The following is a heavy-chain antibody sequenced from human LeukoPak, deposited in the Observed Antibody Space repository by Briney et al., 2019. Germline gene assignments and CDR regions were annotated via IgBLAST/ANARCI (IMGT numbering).Heavy chain of an antibody. CDR2: MNPNSGNT. Sequence: GSVKVSSKASGYTFTSYDINWVRQATGQGLEWMGWMNPNSGNTGYAQRFQGRVTMTKNTSITTAYMDLSSLRSEDTAVYYCARALSWTTESYYYMDVWGKGTKVTESS. J-gene: IGHJ6*03. D-gene: IGHD3/OR15-3a*01. V-gene: IGHV1-8*01. CDR3: ARALSWTTESYYYMDV. CDR1: GYTFTSYD.